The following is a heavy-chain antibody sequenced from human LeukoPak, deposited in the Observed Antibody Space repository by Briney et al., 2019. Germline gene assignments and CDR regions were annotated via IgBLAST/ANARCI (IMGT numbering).Heavy chain of an antibody. J-gene: IGHJ3*02. D-gene: IGHD1-1*01. CDR1: GFTFSSYS. CDR3: ATTELMDAFDI. V-gene: IGHV3-21*01. CDR2: ISSSSSYI. Sequence: GGSLRLSCAASGFTFSSYSMNWARQAPGKGLEWVSSISSSSSYIYYADSVKGRFTISSDNAKNSLYLQMKSLRAEDTAVYYCATTELMDAFDIWGQGTMVTVSS.